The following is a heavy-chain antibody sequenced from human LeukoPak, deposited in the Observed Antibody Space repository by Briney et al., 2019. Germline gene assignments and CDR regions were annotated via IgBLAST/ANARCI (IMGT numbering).Heavy chain of an antibody. J-gene: IGHJ4*02. Sequence: GSLRLSCAASGFTFSSYGMHWVRQAPGKGLEWVAFIRYDGSNKYYADSVKGRFTISRDNAKNSLYLQMNSLRAEDTAVYYCAREGTRDGYNSDFGYWGQGTLVTVSS. V-gene: IGHV3-30*02. CDR2: IRYDGSNK. D-gene: IGHD5-24*01. CDR1: GFTFSSYG. CDR3: AREGTRDGYNSDFGY.